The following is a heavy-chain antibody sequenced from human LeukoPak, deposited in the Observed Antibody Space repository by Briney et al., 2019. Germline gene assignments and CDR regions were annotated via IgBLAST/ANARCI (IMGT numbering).Heavy chain of an antibody. CDR1: GFTFSSYW. J-gene: IGHJ5*02. V-gene: IGHV3-7*03. CDR3: ARHIAVAGTDWFDP. D-gene: IGHD6-19*01. Sequence: PGGSLRLSCAASGFTFSSYWMSWVRQAPGKGLEWMANIKPDGSEKYYVDSVKGRFTISRDNAKNSLYLQMNSLRAEDTAVYYCARHIAVAGTDWFDPWGQGTLVTVSS. CDR2: IKPDGSEK.